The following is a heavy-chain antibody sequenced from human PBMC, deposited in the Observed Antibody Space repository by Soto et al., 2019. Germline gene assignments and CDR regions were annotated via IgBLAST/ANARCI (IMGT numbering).Heavy chain of an antibody. CDR1: GGSISSGGYY. CDR2: IYYSGST. J-gene: IGHJ4*02. D-gene: IGHD3-22*01. V-gene: IGHV4-31*03. CDR3: ARAPPTYYYDSSGPLAFDY. Sequence: SETLSLTCTVSGGSISSGGYYWSWIRQHPGKGLEWIGYIYYSGSTYYNPSLKSRVTISVDTSKNQFSLKLSSVTAADTAVYYCARAPPTYYYDSSGPLAFDYWGQGTLVTVSS.